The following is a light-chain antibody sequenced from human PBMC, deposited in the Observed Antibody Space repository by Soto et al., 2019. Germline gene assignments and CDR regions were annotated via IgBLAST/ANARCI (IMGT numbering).Light chain of an antibody. CDR1: QSISTW. CDR2: DAS. J-gene: IGKJ1*01. CDR3: QQYNTYPLA. V-gene: IGKV1-5*01. Sequence: SVGDRVTFTCRASQSISTWLAWYQQKPGIAPKLLIYDASRLESGVPSRFSGSGSGTEFTLAISSLQPDDFATYYCQQYNTYPLAFGQGTKVDIK.